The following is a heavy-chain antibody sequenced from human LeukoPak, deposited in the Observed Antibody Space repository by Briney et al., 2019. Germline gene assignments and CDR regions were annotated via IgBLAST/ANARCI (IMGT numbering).Heavy chain of an antibody. Sequence: GEPLKISCKGSGYSFTSYWIGWVRQMPGKGLEWMGIIYPGDSDTRYSPSFQGQVTISADKSISTAYLQWSSLKASDTAMYYCARVGPPDRYCSGGSCYSPPFDYWGRRTLVTVSS. CDR2: IYPGDSDT. V-gene: IGHV5-51*01. CDR3: ARVGPPDRYCSGGSCYSPPFDY. D-gene: IGHD2-15*01. CDR1: GYSFTSYW. J-gene: IGHJ4*02.